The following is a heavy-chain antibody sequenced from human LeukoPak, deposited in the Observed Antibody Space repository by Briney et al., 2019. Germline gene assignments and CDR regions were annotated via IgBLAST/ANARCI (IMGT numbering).Heavy chain of an antibody. CDR2: ISGSGGST. D-gene: IGHD6-13*01. CDR3: AKGGSSWYHYFDY. V-gene: IGHV3-23*01. CDR1: GFTFSSYA. J-gene: IGHJ4*02. Sequence: GGSLRLSCAAPGFTFSSYAMSWVRQAPGKGLEWVSAISGSGGSTYYADSVKGRFTISRDNSKNTLYLQMNSLRAEDTAVYYCAKGGSSWYHYFDYWGQGTLVTVSS.